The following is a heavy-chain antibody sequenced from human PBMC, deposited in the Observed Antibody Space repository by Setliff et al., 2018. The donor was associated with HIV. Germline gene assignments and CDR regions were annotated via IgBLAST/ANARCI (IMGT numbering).Heavy chain of an antibody. Sequence: PSETLSLTCAVSGGSISSNWWSWVRQSPGKGLEWIGEINHSGSTNYNPSLKSRVTILGDTSKNQFSLKLSSVTAADTAVYYCARRAGSDYFTRFDYWGQGTLVTVSS. D-gene: IGHD3-10*01. V-gene: IGHV4-4*02. J-gene: IGHJ4*02. CDR1: GGSISSNW. CDR3: ARRAGSDYFTRFDY. CDR2: INHSGST.